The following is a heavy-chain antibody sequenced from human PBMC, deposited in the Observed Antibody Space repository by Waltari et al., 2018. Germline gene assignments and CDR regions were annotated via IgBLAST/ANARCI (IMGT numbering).Heavy chain of an antibody. J-gene: IGHJ6*03. D-gene: IGHD1-26*01. CDR2: IHYSGSS. Sequence: WSWVRQSPGKGLEWIGYIHYSGSSVYNPSLRSRVAISLDTPNNQFSLRLRSVTAADAAIYYCARVDTSTSYFYYYMDVWGKGTTVTVSS. CDR3: ARVDTSTSYFYYYMDV. V-gene: IGHV4-59*01.